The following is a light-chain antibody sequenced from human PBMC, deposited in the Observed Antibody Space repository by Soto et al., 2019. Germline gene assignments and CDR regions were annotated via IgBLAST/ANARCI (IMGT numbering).Light chain of an antibody. J-gene: IGKJ1*01. Sequence: DIQRTQCPSSVSLSVVDRVTITCRASQSISSWLAWYQQRPGKAPKLLIYDASSLESGVPSRFSGSGSGTEFTLTISSLQPHDFATYYCQQYQIYSQTFGQGTKVDIK. CDR3: QQYQIYSQT. V-gene: IGKV1-5*01. CDR1: QSISSW. CDR2: DAS.